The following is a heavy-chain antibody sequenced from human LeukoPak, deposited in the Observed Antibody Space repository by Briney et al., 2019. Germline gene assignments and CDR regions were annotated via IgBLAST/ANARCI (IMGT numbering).Heavy chain of an antibody. Sequence: PGGSLRLSCAASGFSFSNCAMNWVRQAPGQGLEWVSGVSGSGGYTKYADSVKGRFTISRDNSKNTLYLQMSSLRVEDTAVYYCAKDRVFGILIGGGFDYWGQGTQLIVSS. CDR3: AKDRVFGILIGGGFDY. CDR1: GFSFSNCA. J-gene: IGHJ4*02. V-gene: IGHV3-23*01. D-gene: IGHD3-3*01. CDR2: VSGSGGYT.